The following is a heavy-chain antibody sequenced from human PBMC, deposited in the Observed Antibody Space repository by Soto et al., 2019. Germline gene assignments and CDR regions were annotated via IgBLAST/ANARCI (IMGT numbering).Heavy chain of an antibody. J-gene: IGHJ6*02. CDR2: ISSSSSYI. D-gene: IGHD3-3*01. Sequence: GGSLRLSCAASGFTFSSYSMNWVRQAPGKGLEWVSSISSSSSYIYYADSVKGRFTISRDNAKNSLYLQMNSLRAEDTAVYYCARDLSDFWSGSHPTYGMDVWGQGTTVTVSS. CDR3: ARDLSDFWSGSHPTYGMDV. CDR1: GFTFSSYS. V-gene: IGHV3-21*01.